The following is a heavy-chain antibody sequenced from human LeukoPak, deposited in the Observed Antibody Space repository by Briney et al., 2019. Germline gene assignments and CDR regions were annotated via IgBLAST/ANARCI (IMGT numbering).Heavy chain of an antibody. D-gene: IGHD1-26*01. Sequence: GGSLRLSCAASGFTFSSYTMSWVRQAPGKGLEWVSAISGSGGSTYYADSVKGRFTISRDNSKNTLYLQMNSLRAEDTAVYYCAKDVHYSGSYPDYWGQGTLVTVSS. CDR2: ISGSGGST. CDR3: AKDVHYSGSYPDY. J-gene: IGHJ4*02. V-gene: IGHV3-23*01. CDR1: GFTFSSYT.